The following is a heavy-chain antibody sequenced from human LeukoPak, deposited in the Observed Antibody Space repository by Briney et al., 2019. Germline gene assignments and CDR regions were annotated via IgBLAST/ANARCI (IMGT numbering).Heavy chain of an antibody. CDR1: GYTLTGYY. D-gene: IGHD5-18*01. V-gene: IGHV1-18*04. CDR2: ISAYNGNT. J-gene: IGHJ4*02. Sequence: ASVKVSCKASGYTLTGYYIHWVRQAPGQGLEWMGWISAYNGNTNYAQKLQGRVTMTTDTSTSTAYMELRSLRSDDTAVYYCARDNHRYSYGYGYWGQGTLVTVSS. CDR3: ARDNHRYSYGYGY.